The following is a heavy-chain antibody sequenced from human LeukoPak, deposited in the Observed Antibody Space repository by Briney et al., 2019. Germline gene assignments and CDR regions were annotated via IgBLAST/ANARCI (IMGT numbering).Heavy chain of an antibody. V-gene: IGHV4-59*01. J-gene: IGHJ4*02. CDR2: VYYSGST. CDR1: GDSISSYS. Sequence: SETLSLTCTVSGDSISSYSWSWIRQPPGKGLEWIGYVYYSGSTNYNPSLKSRVTISADTSKNQFSLKVRSVTAADTALYYCAGGQMFTSGGFDDWGQGTLVTVSS. D-gene: IGHD6-19*01. CDR3: AGGQMFTSGGFDD.